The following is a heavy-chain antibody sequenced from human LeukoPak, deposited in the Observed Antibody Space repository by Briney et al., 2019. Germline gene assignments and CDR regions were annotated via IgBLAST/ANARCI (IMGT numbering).Heavy chain of an antibody. D-gene: IGHD3-9*01. V-gene: IGHV3-23*01. CDR2: ISGGAGTT. CDR3: AKSSYDILAGCYYFDY. J-gene: IGHJ4*02. CDR1: GFTFSTYA. Sequence: SGGSLRLSCAASGFTFSTYAMSWVRQAPGKGLEWVSAISGGAGTTYYADSVKGRFTISRDNSKNTLYLQMSSLRAEDTAVYYCAKSSYDILAGCYYFDYWGQGALATVSS.